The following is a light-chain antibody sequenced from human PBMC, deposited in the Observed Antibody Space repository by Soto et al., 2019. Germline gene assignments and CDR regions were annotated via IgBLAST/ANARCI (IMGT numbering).Light chain of an antibody. Sequence: QSALTQPASVSGSPGQSITISCTGTSSDVGSYNLVSWYQQHPGKAPKLMIYEGSKRPSGVSNRFSGSKSGNTASLTISGLQAEDEADDYCCSYAGSRVFGGGTKVTVL. J-gene: IGLJ3*02. CDR3: CSYAGSRV. CDR2: EGS. CDR1: SSDVGSYNL. V-gene: IGLV2-23*01.